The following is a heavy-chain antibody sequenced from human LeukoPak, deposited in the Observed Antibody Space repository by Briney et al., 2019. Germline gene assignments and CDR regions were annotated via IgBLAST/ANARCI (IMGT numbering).Heavy chain of an antibody. Sequence: GGSLRLSCAASGFTFDDYAMHWVRQAPGKGLEWVSGISWNSGSIGYADSVKGRFTISRDNAKNSLYLQMNSLRAEDTALYYCEKDSPPYWGGDCYPGYGGQEPRPTVP. D-gene: IGHD2-21*02. CDR1: GFTFDDYA. J-gene: IGHJ4*02. CDR2: ISWNSGSI. V-gene: IGHV3-9*01. CDR3: EKDSPPYWGGDCYPGY.